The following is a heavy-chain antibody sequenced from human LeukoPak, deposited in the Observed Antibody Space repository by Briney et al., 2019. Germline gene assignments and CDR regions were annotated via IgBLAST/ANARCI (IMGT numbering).Heavy chain of an antibody. CDR1: GFSFSSSG. CDR2: IRNKAYGGTT. D-gene: IGHD3-10*01. Sequence: PGGSLRLSCAASGFSFSSSGMHWVRQAPGKGLEWVGFIRNKAYGGTTEHAASVRGRFTISRDDSKSIAYLQMNSLKTEDTAVYYCVRGLGYYYGSVGDYWGQGTLVTVSS. CDR3: VRGLGYYYGSVGDY. J-gene: IGHJ4*02. V-gene: IGHV3-49*04.